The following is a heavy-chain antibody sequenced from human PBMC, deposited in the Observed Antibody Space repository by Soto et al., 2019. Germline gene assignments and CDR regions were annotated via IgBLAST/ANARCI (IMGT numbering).Heavy chain of an antibody. Sequence: QVQLVQSGAEVKKYGSSVKVSCKASEGTFSRYAISWVRQAPGQGLEWMGGITPMFGTANYAQKFQGRVTFTADESTSTAYMELSSLRSDDTAVYYCAQTLGLAVAGPGRFDLWGRGTLVTVSS. J-gene: IGHJ2*01. CDR1: EGTFSRYA. CDR3: AQTLGLAVAGPGRFDL. D-gene: IGHD6-19*01. CDR2: ITPMFGTA. V-gene: IGHV1-69*12.